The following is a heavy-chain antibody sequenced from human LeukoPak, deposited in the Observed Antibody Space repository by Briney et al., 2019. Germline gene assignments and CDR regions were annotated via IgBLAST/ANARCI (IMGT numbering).Heavy chain of an antibody. J-gene: IGHJ5*02. Sequence: GGSLRLSCAASGFTFSSYAMHWVRQAPGKGLEWVAVISYDGSNKYYADSVKGRFTISRDNSKNTLYLQMNSLTAEDMAVYFCARDPSGKFRTLGSNWFDPWGQGTLVTVSS. D-gene: IGHD1-14*01. CDR3: ARDPSGKFRTLGSNWFDP. CDR2: ISYDGSNK. V-gene: IGHV3-30*04. CDR1: GFTFSSYA.